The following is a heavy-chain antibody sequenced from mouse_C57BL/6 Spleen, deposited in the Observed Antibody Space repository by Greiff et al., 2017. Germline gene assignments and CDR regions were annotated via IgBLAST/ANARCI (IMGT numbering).Heavy chain of an antibody. J-gene: IGHJ2*01. D-gene: IGHD1-1*01. CDR2: IDPSDSET. Sequence: QVQLQQPGAELVRPGSSVKLSCKASGYTFTSYWMHWVKQRPIQGLEWIGNIDPSDSETHYNQKFKDKATLTVDKSSSTAYMQLSSLTSEDSAVYYCARYGYYGSSYVEKGYYCDYWGQGTTLTVSS. CDR1: GYTFTSYW. CDR3: ARYGYYGSSYVEKGYYCDY. V-gene: IGHV1-52*01.